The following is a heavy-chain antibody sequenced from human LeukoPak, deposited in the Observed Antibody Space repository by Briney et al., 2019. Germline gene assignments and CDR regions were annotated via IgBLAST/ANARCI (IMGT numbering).Heavy chain of an antibody. J-gene: IGHJ6*03. CDR3: ARATLWFGELLSGDYYYYYMDV. D-gene: IGHD3-10*01. Sequence: SETLSLTCTVCGGSISSYYWSWIRQPPGKGLEWIGYIYYSGSTNYNPSLKSRVTISVDTSKNQFSLKLSSVTAADTAVYYCARATLWFGELLSGDYYYYYMDVWGKGTTVTVSS. CDR2: IYYSGST. CDR1: GGSISSYY. V-gene: IGHV4-59*01.